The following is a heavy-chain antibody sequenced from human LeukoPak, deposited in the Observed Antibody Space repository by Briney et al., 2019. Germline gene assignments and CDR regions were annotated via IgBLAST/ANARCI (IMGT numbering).Heavy chain of an antibody. V-gene: IGHV3-23*01. CDR1: GFTVSSNY. J-gene: IGHJ4*02. CDR3: AKSLITNYYDSYYFDY. D-gene: IGHD3-22*01. CDR2: ISGSGGST. Sequence: GGSLRLSCAASGFTVSSNYMSWVRQAPGKGLEWVSAISGSGGSTYYADSVKGRFTISRDNSKNTLYLQMNSLRAEDTAVYYCAKSLITNYYDSYYFDYWGQGTLVTVSS.